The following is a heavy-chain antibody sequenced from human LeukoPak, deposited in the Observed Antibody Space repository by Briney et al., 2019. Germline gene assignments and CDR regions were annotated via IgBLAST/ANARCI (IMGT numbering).Heavy chain of an antibody. CDR2: ISGSGGST. CDR3: AKDPGTYNYDSSYYTG. V-gene: IGHV3-23*01. J-gene: IGHJ4*02. CDR1: GFTFSSYA. D-gene: IGHD3-22*01. Sequence: GGSLRLSCAASGFTFSSYAMSWVRQAPGKGLEWVSAISGSGGSTYYADSVKGRFTISRDNSKNTLYLQMNSLRAEDTAVYYCAKDPGTYNYDSSYYTGWGQGTLVTVSS.